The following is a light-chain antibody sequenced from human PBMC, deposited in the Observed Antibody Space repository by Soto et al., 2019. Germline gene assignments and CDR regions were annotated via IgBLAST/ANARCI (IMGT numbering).Light chain of an antibody. CDR3: AAWDDSLNVVV. V-gene: IGLV1-44*01. CDR1: SSKNGSNT. J-gene: IGLJ2*01. CDR2: SNN. Sequence: QSVLTQPPSASGTPGQRVTISCSGSSSKNGSNTVNWYQQLPGTAPKLLIYSNNQRPSGVPDRFSGSKSGTSASLAISGLQSEDEADYYCAAWDDSLNVVVFGGGTQLTVL.